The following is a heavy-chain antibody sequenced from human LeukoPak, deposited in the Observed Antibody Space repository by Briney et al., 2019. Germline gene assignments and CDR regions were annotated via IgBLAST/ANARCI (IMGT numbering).Heavy chain of an antibody. CDR1: GGSFSGYY. D-gene: IGHD6-6*01. CDR2: INHSGST. Sequence: SETLSLTCAVYGGSFSGYYWSWIRQPPGKGLEWIGEINHSGSTNYNPSLKSRVTISVDTSKNQFPLKLSSVTAADTAVYYCARGPYSSSSIDYWGQGTLVTVSS. CDR3: ARGPYSSSSIDY. J-gene: IGHJ4*02. V-gene: IGHV4-34*01.